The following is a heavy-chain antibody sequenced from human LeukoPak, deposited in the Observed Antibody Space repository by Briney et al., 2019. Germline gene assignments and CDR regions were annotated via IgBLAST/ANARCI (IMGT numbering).Heavy chain of an antibody. CDR2: ISGGGRTT. J-gene: IGHJ6*02. D-gene: IGHD3-22*01. CDR1: GFSLDDYA. CDR3: ANSPRRVYSDSSGSQWLYSYGMDV. Sequence: GGSLRLSCAASGFSLDDYAMHWVRQAPGKRLEWVSLISGGGRTTYYIDSVKGRFTISRDNSKNSLFLQMNSLRTEDTALYYCANSPRRVYSDSSGSQWLYSYGMDVWGQGTPVTVSS. V-gene: IGHV3-43*02.